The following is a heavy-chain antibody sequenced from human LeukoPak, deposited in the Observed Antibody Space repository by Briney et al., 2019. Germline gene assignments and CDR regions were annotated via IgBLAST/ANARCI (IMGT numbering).Heavy chain of an antibody. CDR3: ARDLSERYSIDY. V-gene: IGHV3-30-3*01. J-gene: IGHJ4*02. CDR2: ISYDGGDK. D-gene: IGHD1-14*01. CDR1: GFTFSSYA. Sequence: GGSLRLSYAASGFTFSSYAIHWVRQAPGKGLEWVAFISYDGGDKRYAESVKGRITISRDNSRKTLYLQMHSLGPEDTAIYYCARDLSERYSIDYWGQGTLVTVSS.